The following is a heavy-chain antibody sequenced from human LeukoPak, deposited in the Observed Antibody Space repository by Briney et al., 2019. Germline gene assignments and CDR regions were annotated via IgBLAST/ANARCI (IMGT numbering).Heavy chain of an antibody. V-gene: IGHV3-73*01. CDR3: ATGLINAYEI. CDR1: GFTFSGSA. D-gene: IGHD3-10*01. J-gene: IGHJ3*02. Sequence: GGSLRLSCAASGFTFSGSAMHWVRQASGKGLEWVGRIRSKANSYATAYAASVKGRFTISRDDSKNTAYLQMNSLKTEDTAVYYCATGLINAYEIWGQGTMVTVSS. CDR2: IRSKANSYAT.